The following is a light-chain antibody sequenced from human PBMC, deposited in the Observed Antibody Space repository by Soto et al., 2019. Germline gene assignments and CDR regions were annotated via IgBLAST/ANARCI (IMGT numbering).Light chain of an antibody. CDR2: GAS. V-gene: IGKV3-20*01. J-gene: IGKJ1*01. CDR3: QQYGSSPRT. CDR1: QSVSSN. Sequence: IVMTQSPATLSVSPGERATLSCRASQSVSSNLAWYQQKPGQAPRLLIYGASSRATGIPDRFSGSGSGTEFTLTISRLEPEDFEVYYCQQYGSSPRTFGQGTKVDIK.